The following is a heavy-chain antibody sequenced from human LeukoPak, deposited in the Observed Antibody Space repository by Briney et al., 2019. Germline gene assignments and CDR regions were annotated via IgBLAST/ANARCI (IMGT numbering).Heavy chain of an antibody. J-gene: IGHJ4*02. CDR3: AKDHLPGIVVADRDY. Sequence: PGGTPRLSCAASGFTFNRYGMSWVRQAPGKGLEWVSAISGSGGTTYYADSVKGRFTISRDNSKNTLYLQINSLRAEDTAVFYCAKDHLPGIVVADRDYWGQGTLVTVSS. V-gene: IGHV3-23*01. D-gene: IGHD6-19*01. CDR2: ISGSGGTT. CDR1: GFTFNRYG.